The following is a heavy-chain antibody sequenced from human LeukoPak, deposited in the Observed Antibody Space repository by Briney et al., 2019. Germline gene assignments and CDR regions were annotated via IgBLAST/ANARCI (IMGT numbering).Heavy chain of an antibody. CDR1: GGSISSSSYY. D-gene: IGHD6-13*01. V-gene: IGHV4-61*05. J-gene: IGHJ4*02. CDR2: VFYIGST. Sequence: SETLSLTCTVSGGSISSSSYYWGWIRQPPGKGLEWIGYVFYIGSTNYNPSLKSRVTLSVDTSKNQFSLNLRSVTAAATAVYYCARGPFRDSSSWYYFDYWGQGTLVTVSS. CDR3: ARGPFRDSSSWYYFDY.